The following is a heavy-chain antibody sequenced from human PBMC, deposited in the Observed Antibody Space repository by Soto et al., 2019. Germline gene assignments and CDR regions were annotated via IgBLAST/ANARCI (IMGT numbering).Heavy chain of an antibody. CDR3: ARGRKWNSNWFDP. CDR2: INPSSGGT. Sequence: ASVKVSCKTSGYTFTNYYMHWVRQAPGQGLECMGWINPSSGGTMFAQKFQGRVTMTRDTSITTVYMELTSLTSDDTAVYYCARGRKWNSNWFDPWGQGTLVPVSS. J-gene: IGHJ5*02. CDR1: GYTFTNYY. V-gene: IGHV1-2*02. D-gene: IGHD1-1*01.